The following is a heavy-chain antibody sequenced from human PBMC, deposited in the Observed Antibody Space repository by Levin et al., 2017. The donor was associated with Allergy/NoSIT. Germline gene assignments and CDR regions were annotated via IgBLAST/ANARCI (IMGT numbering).Heavy chain of an antibody. CDR1: GFTFSSYA. V-gene: IGHV3-23*01. Sequence: GESLKISCAASGFTFSSYAMSWVRQAPGKGLEWVSAISGSGGSTYYADSVKGRFTISRDNSKNTLYLQMNSLRAEDTAVYYCAKDPSNSGYDLDAFDIWGQGTMVTVSS. J-gene: IGHJ3*02. D-gene: IGHD5-12*01. CDR2: ISGSGGST. CDR3: AKDPSNSGYDLDAFDI.